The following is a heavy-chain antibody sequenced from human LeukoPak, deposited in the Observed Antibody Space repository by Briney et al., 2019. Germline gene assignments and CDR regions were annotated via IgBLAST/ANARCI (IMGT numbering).Heavy chain of an antibody. CDR3: ARASRRGYCRTSSCFEDNWFDP. CDR2: IIPILRAT. J-gene: IGHJ5*02. CDR1: GGTFTTYA. V-gene: IGHV1-69*01. D-gene: IGHD2-2*01. Sequence: SVKVSCKAFGGTFTTYAITWVRLAPGQGLEWMGGIIPILRATKYAQKFQGRVTITANESTNTAYMELSSLGYDDTAVYYCARASRRGYCRTSSCFEDNWFDPWGQGTLVTVSS.